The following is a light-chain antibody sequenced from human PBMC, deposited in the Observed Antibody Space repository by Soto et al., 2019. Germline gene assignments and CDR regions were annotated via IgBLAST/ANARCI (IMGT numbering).Light chain of an antibody. CDR2: EVS. CDR1: SSDVGGYNY. Sequence: QSALTQPASVSGSPGQSITISCTGSSSDVGGYNYVSWYQQHPGKAPKLIIYEVSNRPSGVSNRFSGSKSGDTASLTILGLQAEDEADYYCSSRTSTTSYVFGTGTKVTVL. V-gene: IGLV2-14*01. CDR3: SSRTSTTSYV. J-gene: IGLJ1*01.